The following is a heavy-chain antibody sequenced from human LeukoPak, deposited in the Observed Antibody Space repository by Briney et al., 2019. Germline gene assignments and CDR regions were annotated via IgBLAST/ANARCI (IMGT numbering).Heavy chain of an antibody. V-gene: IGHV4-38-2*02. D-gene: IGHD4-11*01. J-gene: IGHJ4*02. Sequence: PSETLSLICTVSGYSISSGYYWGWIRQPPGKGLEWIGSIYHSGSTYYNPSLKSRVTISVDTSKNQFSLKLSSVTAADTAVYYCARDPSTTVGDYWGQGTLVTVSS. CDR2: IYHSGST. CDR3: ARDPSTTVGDY. CDR1: GYSISSGYY.